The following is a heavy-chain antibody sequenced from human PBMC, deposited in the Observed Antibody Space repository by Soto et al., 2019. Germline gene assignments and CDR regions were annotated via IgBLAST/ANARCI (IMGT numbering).Heavy chain of an antibody. CDR3: ARGYTAMVPNFDY. V-gene: IGHV4-30-2*05. Sequence: SETLSLTCAVSGGSISSGGYSWSWIRQPPGKGLEWIGYIYYSGSTYYNPSLKSRVTISVDTSKNQFSLKLSSVTAADTAMYYCARGYTAMVPNFDYWGQGTLVTVSS. J-gene: IGHJ4*02. CDR2: IYYSGST. CDR1: GGSISSGGYS. D-gene: IGHD5-18*01.